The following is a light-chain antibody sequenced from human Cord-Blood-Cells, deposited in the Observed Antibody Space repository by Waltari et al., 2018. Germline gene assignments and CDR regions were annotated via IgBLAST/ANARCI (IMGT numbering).Light chain of an antibody. CDR1: QDISNY. J-gene: IGKJ3*01. V-gene: IGKV1-33*01. Sequence: DIQMTQSPSSLSASVGDRVTITCQASQDISNYLNWYQQKPGKAPKLLIYDASNLETGVPSRFSGSGSGTDFTFTISSPQPEDIATYYCQQYDNLPPPTFGPGTKVDIK. CDR2: DAS. CDR3: QQYDNLPPPT.